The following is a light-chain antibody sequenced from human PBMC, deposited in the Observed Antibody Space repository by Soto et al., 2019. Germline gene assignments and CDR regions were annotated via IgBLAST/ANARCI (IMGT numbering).Light chain of an antibody. V-gene: IGKV1-5*03. J-gene: IGKJ2*01. Sequence: IQMTQSPSTLSASVGDRVSITCRASQSIDIWLACYQQKPGKAPKLLIYKASSSDSGVPSRFSGSGSWTDFTLTISSLQPDDFATDYCQDYNDYSYTFGQGTQLEIK. CDR1: QSIDIW. CDR3: QDYNDYSYT. CDR2: KAS.